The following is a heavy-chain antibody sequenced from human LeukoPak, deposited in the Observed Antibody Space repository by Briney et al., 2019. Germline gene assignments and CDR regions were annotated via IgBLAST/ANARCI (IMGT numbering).Heavy chain of an antibody. D-gene: IGHD4-17*01. CDR2: INPNSGGT. Sequence: ASVKVSCKASGYTFTGYYMHWVRQAPGQGLEWMGWINPNSGGTNYAQKFQGRVTISRDNAKNSLYLQMNSLRAEDTAVYYCARKGYGQPPDAFDIWGQGTMVTVSS. V-gene: IGHV1-2*02. J-gene: IGHJ3*02. CDR1: GYTFTGYY. CDR3: ARKGYGQPPDAFDI.